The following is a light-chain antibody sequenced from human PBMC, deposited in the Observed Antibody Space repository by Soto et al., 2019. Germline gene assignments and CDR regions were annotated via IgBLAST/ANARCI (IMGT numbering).Light chain of an antibody. Sequence: EIVMTQSPATLSVSPGERATLSCRASQSVSSNLAWYQQKPGQAPRLLIYGASTRATGIPARFSGSGSGTDFTLTISRLEPEDFTVYYCQQYGSSITFGQGTRLE. V-gene: IGKV3-15*01. CDR1: QSVSSN. J-gene: IGKJ5*01. CDR2: GAS. CDR3: QQYGSSIT.